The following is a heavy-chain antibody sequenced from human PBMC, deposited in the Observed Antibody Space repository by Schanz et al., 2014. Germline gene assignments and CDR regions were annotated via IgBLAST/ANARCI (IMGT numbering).Heavy chain of an antibody. Sequence: QAQLMQSGPELKRPGASVKVSCKASGYTFSSYGITWVRQAPGQGLEWMGRIIPILGIANYAQKFQGRVTITAYKSTSTAYMELTSLRSEDTAVYYCAGTYCSSTSCYTGYYYMDVWGKGTTVTVSS. J-gene: IGHJ6*03. CDR1: GYTFSSYG. V-gene: IGHV1-69*04. D-gene: IGHD2-2*02. CDR2: IIPILGIA. CDR3: AGTYCSSTSCYTGYYYMDV.